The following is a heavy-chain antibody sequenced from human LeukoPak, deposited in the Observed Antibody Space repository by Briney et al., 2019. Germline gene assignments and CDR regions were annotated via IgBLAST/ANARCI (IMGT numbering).Heavy chain of an antibody. V-gene: IGHV4-61*02. Sequence: SETLSLTCTVSGGSISSGGYYWSWIRQPAGKGLEWIGRIYTSGNTNYNPFLKSRATISVDTSKNQFSLELSSVTAADTAVYYCTRASITMVRGVVTFDYWGQGTLVTVSS. CDR3: TRASITMVRGVVTFDY. J-gene: IGHJ4*02. CDR1: GGSISSGGYY. CDR2: IYTSGNT. D-gene: IGHD3-10*01.